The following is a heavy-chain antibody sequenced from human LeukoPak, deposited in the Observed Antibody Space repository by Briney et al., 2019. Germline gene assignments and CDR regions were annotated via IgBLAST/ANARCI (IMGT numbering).Heavy chain of an antibody. CDR3: ARGGGTLDY. J-gene: IGHJ4*02. Sequence: SSETLSLTCTVSGDSISSYYWSWIRQPPGKGLEWIGYIYDSGKTNYNASLISRVTISVDTSKNQFSLKLTSVTPADTAVYYCARGGGTLDYWGQGTLVTVPS. D-gene: IGHD3-16*01. V-gene: IGHV4-59*01. CDR1: GDSISSYY. CDR2: IYDSGKT.